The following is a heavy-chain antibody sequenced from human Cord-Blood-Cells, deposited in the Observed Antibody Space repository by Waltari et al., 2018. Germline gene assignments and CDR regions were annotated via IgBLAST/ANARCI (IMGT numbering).Heavy chain of an antibody. Sequence: QVQLVQSGAEVKKPGASVKVSCKASGYTFTGYYMHWVRQAPGQGLEWMVWINPNSGGTNYAQKFQGRVTMTRDTSISTAYMELSRLRSDDTAVYYCARDFQYYGGNYYYGMDVWGQGTTVTVSS. J-gene: IGHJ6*02. CDR1: GYTFTGYY. CDR3: ARDFQYYGGNYYYGMDV. V-gene: IGHV1-2*02. D-gene: IGHD4-17*01. CDR2: INPNSGGT.